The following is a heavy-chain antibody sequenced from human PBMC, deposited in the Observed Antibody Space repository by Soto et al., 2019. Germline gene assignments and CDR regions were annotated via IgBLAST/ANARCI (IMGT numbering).Heavy chain of an antibody. CDR3: AKDQVRVVVAAAFDY. D-gene: IGHD2-15*01. J-gene: IGHJ4*02. Sequence: GGSLRLSCAASGFTFSNAWMNWVRQAPGKGLEWVGRIKSKTDGGTTDYAAPVKGRFTISRDDSKNTLYLQMNSLRAEDTAVYYCAKDQVRVVVAAAFDYWGQGT. V-gene: IGHV3-15*07. CDR1: GFTFSNAW. CDR2: IKSKTDGGTT.